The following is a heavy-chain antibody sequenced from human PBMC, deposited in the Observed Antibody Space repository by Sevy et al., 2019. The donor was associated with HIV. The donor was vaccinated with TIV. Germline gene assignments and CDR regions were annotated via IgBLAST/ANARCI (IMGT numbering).Heavy chain of an antibody. Sequence: GGSLRLSCAASGFTFSSYGMHWVRQAPGKGLEWVAVISYDGSNIYYADSVKGRFTISRDNSKNTLYLQMNSLRAEDTAVYYCAKDRRPNIVATDYYGMDVWGQGTTVTVSS. D-gene: IGHD5-12*01. V-gene: IGHV3-30*18. J-gene: IGHJ6*02. CDR2: ISYDGSNI. CDR1: GFTFSSYG. CDR3: AKDRRPNIVATDYYGMDV.